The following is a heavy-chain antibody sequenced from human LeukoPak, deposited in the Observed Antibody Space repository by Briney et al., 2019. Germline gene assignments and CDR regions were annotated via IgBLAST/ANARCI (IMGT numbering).Heavy chain of an antibody. CDR1: GFTFSSYA. J-gene: IGHJ4*02. D-gene: IGHD3-3*01. CDR2: ISSNGGST. V-gene: IGHV3-64*01. Sequence: PPGGSLRLSCAASGFTFSSYAMHWVRQAPGKGLEYVSAISSNGGSTYYANSVKGRFTISRDNSNNTLYLQMGSLRAEDMAVYYCARSVYAFWSGYYTQPFDYWGQGTLVTVSS. CDR3: ARSVYAFWSGYYTQPFDY.